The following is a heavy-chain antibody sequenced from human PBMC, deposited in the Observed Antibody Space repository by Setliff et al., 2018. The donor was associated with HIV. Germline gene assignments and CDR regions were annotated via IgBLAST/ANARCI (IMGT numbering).Heavy chain of an antibody. D-gene: IGHD1-26*01. J-gene: IGHJ4*02. CDR2: INHGGSA. CDR3: ALLEVPLIVGTPPPI. CDR1: NGSFSAYY. V-gene: IGHV4-34*01. Sequence: KTSETLSLTCAVYNGSFSAYYWAWIRQPPGKGLEWIGEINHGGSATYNPSLTGRVGISVDTSKNQFSLKMIAVTAADAAVYYSALLEVPLIVGTPPPIWGQGTLVTVSA.